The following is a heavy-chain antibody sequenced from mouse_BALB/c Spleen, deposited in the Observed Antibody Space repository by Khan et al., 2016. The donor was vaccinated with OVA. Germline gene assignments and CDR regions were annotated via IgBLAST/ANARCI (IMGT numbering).Heavy chain of an antibody. CDR2: IFPGSDTP. CDR3: ARGGYSAFAY. D-gene: IGHD2-14*01. V-gene: IGHV1-77*01. J-gene: IGHJ3*01. CDR1: GYTFTDYI. Sequence: VQLQQSGPELVKPGASLKVSCKASGYTFTDYIIGWVKQSTRQGLEWIGDIFPGSDTPYYNEKFKDRATLTADKSANTAYMQLSSLTSSDSSVYFCARGGYSAFAYWGQGTLVTVSA.